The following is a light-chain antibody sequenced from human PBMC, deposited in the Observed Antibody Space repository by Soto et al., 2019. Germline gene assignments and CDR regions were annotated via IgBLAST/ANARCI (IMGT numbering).Light chain of an antibody. V-gene: IGKV3-20*01. Sequence: EIVMTQSPGTLSLSPGERATISCRASQVIGSRYLAWYHQKSGQAPRLLIYGASSRATGIPDRFSGSGSGTDFTLTISRLEPEDLGVYYCQQFGSSIPHTFGQGTKLEIK. J-gene: IGKJ2*01. CDR3: QQFGSSIPHT. CDR2: GAS. CDR1: QVIGSRY.